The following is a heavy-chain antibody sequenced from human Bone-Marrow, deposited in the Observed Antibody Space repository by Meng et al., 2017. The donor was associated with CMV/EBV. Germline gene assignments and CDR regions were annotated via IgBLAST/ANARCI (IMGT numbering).Heavy chain of an antibody. D-gene: IGHD3-3*01. V-gene: IGHV3-48*04. CDR1: GFTFSSYS. CDR2: ISSSSSTI. J-gene: IGHJ4*01. CDR3: ARVVTIFGVVNED. Sequence: GGSLRLSCAASGFTFSSYSMNWVRQAPGKGLEWVSYISSSSSTIYYADSVKGRFTISRDNAKNSLYLQMNSLRAEDTAVYYCARVVTIFGVVNEDWGQRTRVNGAS.